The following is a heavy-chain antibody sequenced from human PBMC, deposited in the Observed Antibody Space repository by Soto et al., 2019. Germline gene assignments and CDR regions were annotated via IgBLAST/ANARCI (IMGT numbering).Heavy chain of an antibody. CDR2: IWHDGGEK. CDR1: GFTLSDYG. J-gene: IGHJ4*02. CDR3: ARDPGRDSPIDY. Sequence: QVQLVESGGGVVQPGRSLRLSCTASGFTLSDYGMQWVSQAPGKGLEWVAVIWHDGGEKYYADSVTGRFTISRDNSKNTVHLQIDSLGTEDTALYYCARDPGRDSPIDYWGQGTLVTVSS. D-gene: IGHD3-22*01. V-gene: IGHV3-33*01.